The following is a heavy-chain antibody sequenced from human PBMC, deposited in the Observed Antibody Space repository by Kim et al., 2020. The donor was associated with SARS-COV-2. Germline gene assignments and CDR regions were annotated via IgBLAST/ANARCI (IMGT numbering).Heavy chain of an antibody. V-gene: IGHV5-10-1*01. J-gene: IGHJ4*02. Sequence: GESLKISCKGSGYSFTSYWISWVRQMPGKGLEWMGRIDPSDSYTNYSPSFQGHVTISADKSISTAYLQWSSLKASDTAMYYCARLPVGLYSGYENGDWGQGTLVTVSS. D-gene: IGHD5-12*01. CDR1: GYSFTSYW. CDR3: ARLPVGLYSGYENGD. CDR2: IDPSDSYT.